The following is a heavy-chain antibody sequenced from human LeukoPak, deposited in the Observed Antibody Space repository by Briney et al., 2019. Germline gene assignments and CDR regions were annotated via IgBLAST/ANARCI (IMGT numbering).Heavy chain of an antibody. V-gene: IGHV3-7*01. CDR1: GFTFSNYF. J-gene: IGHJ4*02. CDR3: ARDSLGLSGWYEDY. CDR2: IKQDGSER. Sequence: GGSLRLSCAASGFTFSNYFMSWVREAPGKGLEWVAIIKQDGSERYYVDSVKGRFTISRDNAKNSLYLQMSSLRAEDTAVYYCARDSLGLSGWYEDYWGQGTLLTVSS. D-gene: IGHD6-19*01.